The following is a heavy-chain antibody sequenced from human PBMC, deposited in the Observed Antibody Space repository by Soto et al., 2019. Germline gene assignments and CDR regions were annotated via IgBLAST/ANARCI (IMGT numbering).Heavy chain of an antibody. D-gene: IGHD2-15*01. CDR2: ISDSGSP. Sequence: SETLSLTCTVSGGSISHYYWSWLRQPPRKELEWIGYISDSGSPNYNPSLNSRVTISRDTSKNQFSLEMTSVTAADTVMYYCARVDCSGVTCFPDYWGQGTLVTVSS. CDR1: GGSISHYY. V-gene: IGHV4-59*01. CDR3: ARVDCSGVTCFPDY. J-gene: IGHJ4*02.